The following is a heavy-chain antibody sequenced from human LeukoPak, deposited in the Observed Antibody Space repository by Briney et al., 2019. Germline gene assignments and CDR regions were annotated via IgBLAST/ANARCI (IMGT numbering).Heavy chain of an antibody. CDR2: INHSGST. D-gene: IGHD3-10*01. J-gene: IGHJ5*02. Sequence: SETLSLTCAVYGGSFSGYYWSWIRQPPGKGLECIGGINHSGSTNYNPSLKSRVTISVDTSKNQFSLKLSSVTAADTAVYYCARGRITMVRGVIIIRRVGWFDPWGQGTLVTVSS. CDR1: GGSFSGYY. CDR3: ARGRITMVRGVIIIRRVGWFDP. V-gene: IGHV4-34*01.